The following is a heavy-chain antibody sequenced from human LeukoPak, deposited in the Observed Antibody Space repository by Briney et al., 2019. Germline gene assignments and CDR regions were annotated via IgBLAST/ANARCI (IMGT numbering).Heavy chain of an antibody. V-gene: IGHV3-23*01. Sequence: GGSLRLSCAASGFTFSSYAMSWVRQAPGKGLEWVSAISGSGGSTYYADSVKGRFTISRDNSKNTLYLQMNSLRAEDTAVYYCAKDYYGHVLYGSGSYTSLDAFDIWGQGTMVTVYS. CDR3: AKDYYGHVLYGSGSYTSLDAFDI. D-gene: IGHD3-10*01. CDR1: GFTFSSYA. CDR2: ISGSGGST. J-gene: IGHJ3*02.